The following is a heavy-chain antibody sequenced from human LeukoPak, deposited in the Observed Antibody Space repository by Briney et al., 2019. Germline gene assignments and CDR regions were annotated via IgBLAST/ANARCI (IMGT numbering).Heavy chain of an antibody. CDR1: GFSISSGYY. D-gene: IGHD1-1*01. Sequence: PSETLSLTCTVSGFSISSGYYWGWFRQPPGKGLEWIGSIYHSGSTYYNPSLKSRVTISLSTSKNYFSLKLNSVTAADTAVYYCARGSTTGTTSYFDPWGQGTLVTVSS. CDR2: IYHSGST. J-gene: IGHJ5*02. V-gene: IGHV4-38-2*02. CDR3: ARGSTTGTTSYFDP.